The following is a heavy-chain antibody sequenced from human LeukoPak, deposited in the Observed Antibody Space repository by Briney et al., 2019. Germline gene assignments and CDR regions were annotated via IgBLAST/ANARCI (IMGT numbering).Heavy chain of an antibody. J-gene: IGHJ6*02. V-gene: IGHV1-69*06. Sequence: SVKVSCKASGGTFSSYAISWVRQAPGQGLEWMGGIIPIFGTANYAQKFQGRVTMTEDTSTDTAYMELSSLRSEDTAVYYCATVRTDYYYYGMDVWGQGTTVTVSS. CDR3: ATVRTDYYYYGMDV. D-gene: IGHD1-14*01. CDR1: GGTFSSYA. CDR2: IIPIFGTA.